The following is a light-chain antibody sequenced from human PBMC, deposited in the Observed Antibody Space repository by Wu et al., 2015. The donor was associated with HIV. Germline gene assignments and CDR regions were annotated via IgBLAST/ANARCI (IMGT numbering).Light chain of an antibody. J-gene: IGKJ2*03. CDR1: QSITVF. Sequence: DIQLTQSPSSLSASVGDRVTITCRTSQSITVFLNWYQQKPGKAPQLLIYSASSLQSGVPPRFSGSGFGTDFTLTITSLQPEDFATYYCQQTFSSPYSFGQGTKLEI. CDR3: QQTFSSPYS. V-gene: IGKV1-39*01. CDR2: SAS.